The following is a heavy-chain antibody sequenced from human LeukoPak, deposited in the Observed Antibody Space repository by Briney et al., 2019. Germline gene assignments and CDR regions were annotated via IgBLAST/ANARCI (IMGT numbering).Heavy chain of an antibody. CDR3: ARGESTVTKNFFDY. V-gene: IGHV1-2*02. D-gene: IGHD4-17*01. Sequence: ASVKVSCKASGYTFTGYYMHWVRQAPGQGLEWMGWINPNSGGTNYAQKFQGRVTMTRDTSISTAYMELSRLRSDDTAVHYCARGESTVTKNFFDYWGQGTLVTVSS. J-gene: IGHJ4*02. CDR2: INPNSGGT. CDR1: GYTFTGYY.